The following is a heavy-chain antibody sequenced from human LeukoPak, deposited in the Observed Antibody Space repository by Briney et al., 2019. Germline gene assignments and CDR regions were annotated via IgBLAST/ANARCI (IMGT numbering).Heavy chain of an antibody. V-gene: IGHV3-66*01. CDR2: IYSGGST. CDR3: ARDRYLRDIVHRSWYFPNTAPYMDV. CDR1: GFTVSSNY. Sequence: GGSLRLSCAASGFTVSSNYMSWVRQAPGKGLEWVSVIYSGGSTYYADSVKGRFTISRDNSKNTLYLQMNSLRAEDTAVYYCARDRYLRDIVHRSWYFPNTAPYMDVWGQGTTVTVSS. D-gene: IGHD6-13*01. J-gene: IGHJ6*02.